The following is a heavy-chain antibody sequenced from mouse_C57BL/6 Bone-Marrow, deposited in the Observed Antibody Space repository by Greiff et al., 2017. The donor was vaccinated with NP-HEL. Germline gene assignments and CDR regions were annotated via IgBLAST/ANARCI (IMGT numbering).Heavy chain of an antibody. CDR1: GFTFSSYG. V-gene: IGHV5-6*01. Sequence: EVNVVESGGDLVKPGGSLKLSCAASGFTFSSYGMSWVRQTPDKRLEWVATISSGGSYTYYPDSVKGRFTISRDNAKNTLYLQMSSLKSEDTAMYYSAYIYDGSSPWFAYWGQGTLVTVSA. J-gene: IGHJ3*01. CDR3: AYIYDGSSPWFAY. D-gene: IGHD1-1*01. CDR2: ISSGGSYT.